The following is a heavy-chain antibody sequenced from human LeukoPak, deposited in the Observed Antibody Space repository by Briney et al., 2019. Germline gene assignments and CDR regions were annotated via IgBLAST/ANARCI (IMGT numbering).Heavy chain of an antibody. V-gene: IGHV1-18*01. Sequence: ASVKVSCKASGYTFTSYGISWVRQAPGQGLEWMGWISAYNGNTNYAQKLQGRVTMTTDTSTSTAYMELRSLRSDDTAVYYCASPYYSSSWYAFGYWGQGTLVTVSS. CDR3: ASPYYSSSWYAFGY. D-gene: IGHD6-13*01. CDR1: GYTFTSYG. J-gene: IGHJ4*02. CDR2: ISAYNGNT.